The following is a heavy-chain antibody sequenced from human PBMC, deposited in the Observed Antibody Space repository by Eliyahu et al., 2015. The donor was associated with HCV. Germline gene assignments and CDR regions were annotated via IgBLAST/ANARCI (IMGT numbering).Heavy chain of an antibody. V-gene: IGHV3-11*01. Sequence: QVQLVESGGGLVKPGGSLTLSCAASGFTFSXYYMSWMRQAPGKGLEWVSYVGISDRTVHYADSVRGRFTVARDNTKNSLYLQMNSLRVEDTAVYFCARGASKRGYIGYNTDFWGQGSLVTVSS. CDR1: GFTFSXYY. CDR2: VGISDRTV. CDR3: ARGASKRGYIGYNTDF. J-gene: IGHJ4*02. D-gene: IGHD5-12*01.